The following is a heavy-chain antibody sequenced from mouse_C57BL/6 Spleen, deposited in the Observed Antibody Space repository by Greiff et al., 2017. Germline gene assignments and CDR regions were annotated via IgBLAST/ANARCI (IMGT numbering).Heavy chain of an antibody. CDR2: IYWDDDK. V-gene: IGHV8-12*01. Sequence: QVTLKVSGPGILQSSQTLSLTCSFSGFSLSTSGMGVSWIRQPSGKGLEWLAHIYWDDDKRYNPSLNSRLTLAKDTSRNQVLLMITSVDTADTATYYGARRADDGSYDYWGQGTTLTVSS. D-gene: IGHD2-3*01. CDR1: GFSLSTSGMG. J-gene: IGHJ2*01. CDR3: ARRADDGSYDY.